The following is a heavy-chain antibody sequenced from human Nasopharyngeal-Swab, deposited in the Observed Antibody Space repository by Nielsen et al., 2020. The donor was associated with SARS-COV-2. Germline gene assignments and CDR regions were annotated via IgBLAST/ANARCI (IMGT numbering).Heavy chain of an antibody. CDR1: GFTFSSYA. D-gene: IGHD6-19*01. Sequence: GESLKISCAASGFTFSSYAMTWVRQAPGKGLQWVSIISGSGSSAYYTDSVKGRFSISRDNSKSTLYMQMNSLIAEDTAGFYCAKGRSSGWDSGAFDIWCQGTLVTVSS. V-gene: IGHV3-23*01. CDR2: ISGSGSSA. J-gene: IGHJ3*02. CDR3: AKGRSSGWDSGAFDI.